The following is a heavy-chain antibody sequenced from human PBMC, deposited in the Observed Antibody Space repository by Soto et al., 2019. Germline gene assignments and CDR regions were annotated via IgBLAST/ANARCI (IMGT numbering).Heavy chain of an antibody. J-gene: IGHJ4*02. V-gene: IGHV4-30-4*01. D-gene: IGHD5-18*01. Sequence: QLQESGPGLVKPSQTLSLTCTVSGGSISSGDYYWSWIRQPPGKGLEWIGYTYKSGGTYYNPSLRSRVAMSVDTPKNQFSLGLSSVTAADTAIYYCAREDTAMVDYWGQGTLVTVSS. CDR3: AREDTAMVDY. CDR1: GGSISSGDYY. CDR2: TYKSGGT.